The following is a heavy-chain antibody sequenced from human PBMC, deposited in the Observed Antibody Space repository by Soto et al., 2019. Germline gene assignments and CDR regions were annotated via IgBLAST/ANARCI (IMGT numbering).Heavy chain of an antibody. CDR2: MSHSGGT. V-gene: IGHV4-34*01. J-gene: IGHJ3*02. D-gene: IGHD1-1*01. CDR3: ARVERGTATTVVDAFDI. CDR1: GGSVNTGNYY. Sequence: QVQLQQWGAGLLKPSETLSLTCAVFGGSVNTGNYYWSWIRQPPGKGLEWIGEMSHSGGTHFNPSLKSRVTISADTSKNQFSLKMSSVTAADTALYYCARVERGTATTVVDAFDIWGPGTMVTLSS.